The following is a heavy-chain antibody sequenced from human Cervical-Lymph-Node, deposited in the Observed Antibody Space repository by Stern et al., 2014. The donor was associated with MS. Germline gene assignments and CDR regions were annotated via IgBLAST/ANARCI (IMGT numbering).Heavy chain of an antibody. Sequence: VQLVQSGAEVKKPGASVKVSCKVSGNTLSEVSMHWVRQAPGIGLEWVGGFDPEDDETVYAPQFQGRVTMTEDTSTDTGYMELSSLGSEDTAVYYCAVGSLGYFDLWGRGTLVIVSS. CDR2: FDPEDDET. D-gene: IGHD1-26*01. V-gene: IGHV1-24*01. CDR1: GNTLSEVS. CDR3: AVGSLGYFDL. J-gene: IGHJ2*01.